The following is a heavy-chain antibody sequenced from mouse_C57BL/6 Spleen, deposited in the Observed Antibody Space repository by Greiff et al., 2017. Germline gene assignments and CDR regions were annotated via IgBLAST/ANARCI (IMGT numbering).Heavy chain of an antibody. Sequence: EVNVVESGGGLVKPGGSLKLSCAASGFTFSDYGMHWVRQAPEKGLEWVAYISSGSSTIYYADTVKGRCTISRDNAKNTLFLQMTSLRSEDTAMYYCARVYYGYYAMDYWGQGTSVTVSS. CDR3: ARVYYGYYAMDY. D-gene: IGHD1-1*01. CDR2: ISSGSSTI. CDR1: GFTFSDYG. V-gene: IGHV5-17*01. J-gene: IGHJ4*01.